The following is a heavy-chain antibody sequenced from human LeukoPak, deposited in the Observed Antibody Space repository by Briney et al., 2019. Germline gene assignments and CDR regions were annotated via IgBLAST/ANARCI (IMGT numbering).Heavy chain of an antibody. D-gene: IGHD1-26*01. Sequence: PSETLSLTCTVSGGSISSSSYYWGWIRQPPGKGLEWIGSIYYSGSTYYNPSLKSRVTISVDTSKKQFSLKLSSVTAGGTAVYKCASHSRYCGSYRGDAFDIWGQGTIVTVSS. V-gene: IGHV4-39*01. J-gene: IGHJ3*02. CDR3: ASHSRYCGSYRGDAFDI. CDR2: IYYSGST. CDR1: GGSISSSSYY.